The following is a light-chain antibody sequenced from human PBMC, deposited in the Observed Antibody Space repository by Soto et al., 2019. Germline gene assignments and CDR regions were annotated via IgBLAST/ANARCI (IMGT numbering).Light chain of an antibody. Sequence: IPMTQSPSSLFASVGDRVPITCRASQSISSYLNWYQQKPGKAPKLLIYAASSLQSGVPSRFSGSGSGTDFTLTISSLQPEDFATYYCQQSYSTLTFGGGTKVDIK. CDR2: AAS. V-gene: IGKV1-39*01. CDR3: QQSYSTLT. J-gene: IGKJ4*01. CDR1: QSISSY.